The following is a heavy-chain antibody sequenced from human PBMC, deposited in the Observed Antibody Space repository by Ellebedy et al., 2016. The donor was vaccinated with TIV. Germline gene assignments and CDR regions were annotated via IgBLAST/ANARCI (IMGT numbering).Heavy chain of an antibody. J-gene: IGHJ4*02. Sequence: MPSETLSLTCTVSGGSISSGGYYWSWIRQHPGKGLEWIGYIYYSGSTYCNPSLKSRVTISVDMSKNQFSLKLSSVTAADTAVYYCARRKDYADYEGVYYFDYWGQGTLVIVSS. CDR2: IYYSGST. V-gene: IGHV4-31*03. CDR3: ARRKDYADYEGVYYFDY. D-gene: IGHD4-17*01. CDR1: GGSISSGGYY.